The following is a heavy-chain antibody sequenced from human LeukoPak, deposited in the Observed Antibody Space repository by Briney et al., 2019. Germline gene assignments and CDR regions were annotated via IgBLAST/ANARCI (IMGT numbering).Heavy chain of an antibody. V-gene: IGHV3-21*01. Sequence: GGSLRLSCAASGLTFSRYNMNWVRQAPGKGLEWVLSIGTSSNNIYYTDSVKGRFTISRDNAKNSLYLQVDSLRVEDTAVYFCASGTVGNYALDYWGQGTLVTVSS. J-gene: IGHJ4*02. CDR2: IGTSSNNI. D-gene: IGHD1-7*01. CDR3: ASGTVGNYALDY. CDR1: GLTFSRYN.